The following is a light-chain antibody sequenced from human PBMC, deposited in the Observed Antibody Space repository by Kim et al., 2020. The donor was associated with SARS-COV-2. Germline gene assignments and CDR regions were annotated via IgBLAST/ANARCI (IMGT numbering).Light chain of an antibody. V-gene: IGLV10-54*01. J-gene: IGLJ3*02. CDR2: RNN. Sequence: RQTATLTCTGNSNNVGNEGAAWLQQHQGHPPKLISYRNNNRPSGISERLSASRSGNTASLTITGLQPEDEADYYCSAWDSSLGAWVFGGGTQLTVL. CDR3: SAWDSSLGAWV. CDR1: SNNVGNEG.